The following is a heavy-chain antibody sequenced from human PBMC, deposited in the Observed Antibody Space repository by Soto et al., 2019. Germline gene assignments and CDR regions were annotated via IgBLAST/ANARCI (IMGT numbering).Heavy chain of an antibody. J-gene: IGHJ6*02. CDR3: GNAPPRYYYYGMDV. Sequence: GGSLRLSCAASGFTFSSYAMSWVRQAPGKGLEWVSAISGSGGSTYYADSVKGRFTISRDNSKNTLYLQMNSLRAEDTAVYYCGNAPPRYYYYGMDVWGQGTTVTVSS. CDR2: ISGSGGST. CDR1: GFTFSSYA. V-gene: IGHV3-23*01.